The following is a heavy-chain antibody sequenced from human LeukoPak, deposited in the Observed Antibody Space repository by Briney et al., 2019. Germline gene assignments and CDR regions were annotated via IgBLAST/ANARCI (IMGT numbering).Heavy chain of an antibody. J-gene: IGHJ6*02. CDR2: ISAYNGNT. D-gene: IGHD3-3*01. Sequence: ASVKVSCKASGYTFTSYGISWVRQAPGQGLEWMGWISAYNGNTNYAQKLQGRVTMTTDTSTSTAYMELRSLRSDDTAVYYCARYGAPYDLWSGYYSYYYGMDVWGQGTTVTVSS. CDR1: GYTFTSYG. CDR3: ARYGAPYDLWSGYYSYYYGMDV. V-gene: IGHV1-18*01.